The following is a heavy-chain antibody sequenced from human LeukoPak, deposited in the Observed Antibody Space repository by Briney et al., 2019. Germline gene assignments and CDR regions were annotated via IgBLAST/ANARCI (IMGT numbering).Heavy chain of an antibody. CDR1: GFTFINYA. D-gene: IGHD6-19*01. Sequence: GGSLRLSCAASGFTFINYAMSWVRQAPGKGLEWVSSISSSSSYIYYADSVKGRFTISRDNAKNSLYLQMNSLRAEDTAVYYCARDRGSSGWQNWFDPWGQGTLVTVSS. V-gene: IGHV3-21*01. CDR3: ARDRGSSGWQNWFDP. CDR2: ISSSSSYI. J-gene: IGHJ5*02.